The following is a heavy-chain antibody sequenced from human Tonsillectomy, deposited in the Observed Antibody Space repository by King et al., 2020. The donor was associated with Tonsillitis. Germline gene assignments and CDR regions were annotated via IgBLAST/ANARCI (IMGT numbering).Heavy chain of an antibody. D-gene: IGHD5-18*01. Sequence: QLQESGPGLVKPSQTLSLTCTVSGGSISRGGYYWSWIRQHPGNGLEWIGYIHYIGSTSSNPSLNRRVAMSVDTSNNQFSLKLSSVTAADTAVYYCARAMGRTYYYGMDVWGQGTTVTVSS. J-gene: IGHJ6*02. CDR1: GGSISRGGYY. CDR3: ARAMGRTYYYGMDV. V-gene: IGHV4-31*03. CDR2: IHYIGST.